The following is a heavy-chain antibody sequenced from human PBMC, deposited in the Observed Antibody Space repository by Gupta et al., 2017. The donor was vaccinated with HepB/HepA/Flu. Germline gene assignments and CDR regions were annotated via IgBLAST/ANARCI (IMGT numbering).Heavy chain of an antibody. CDR1: GLTFCSHL. CDR3: ARVHYDILTGYEPFYYYGMDV. CDR2: ISYDGSNE. V-gene: IGHV3-30-3*01. J-gene: IGHJ6*02. Sequence: VQLVESGGGVVQPGRSLRLSRAASGLTFCSHLMHWVRQAPGKGLEWVAVISYDGSNEYYTDCVKGRFTISRDNTKNTLYLQMNSLGAEDTAVYYCARVHYDILTGYEPFYYYGMDVWGQGTTVTVSS. D-gene: IGHD3-9*01.